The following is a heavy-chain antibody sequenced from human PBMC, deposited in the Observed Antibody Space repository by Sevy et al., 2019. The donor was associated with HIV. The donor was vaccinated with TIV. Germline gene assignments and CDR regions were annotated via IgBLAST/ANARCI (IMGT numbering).Heavy chain of an antibody. D-gene: IGHD1-7*01. Sequence: GGSLSLSCEVSGFTFSDFYMSWIRQAPGKGLEWVSDISSGSTYTKSADSVKGRFTISRDNAKNSLYLQMNSLRVEDTAVYYCARDRRNYAGQYFDYWGQGTLVTVSS. J-gene: IGHJ4*02. CDR2: ISSGSTYT. V-gene: IGHV3-11*06. CDR1: GFTFSDFY. CDR3: ARDRRNYAGQYFDY.